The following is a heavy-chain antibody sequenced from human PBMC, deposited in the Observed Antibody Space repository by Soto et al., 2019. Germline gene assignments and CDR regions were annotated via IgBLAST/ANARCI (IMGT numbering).Heavy chain of an antibody. J-gene: IGHJ4*02. Sequence: QVQLQESGPGLVKPSQTLSLTCTVSGGSISSDTYYWNWIRQHPGRSLEWIGYIYYSGSTSYNPSLKSRVAISLDTSKNQFSLKLSSVTAADTAVYYCVRGRGYSYGLFDYWGQGALVTVSS. D-gene: IGHD5-18*01. V-gene: IGHV4-31*03. CDR1: GGSISSDTYY. CDR2: IYYSGST. CDR3: VRGRGYSYGLFDY.